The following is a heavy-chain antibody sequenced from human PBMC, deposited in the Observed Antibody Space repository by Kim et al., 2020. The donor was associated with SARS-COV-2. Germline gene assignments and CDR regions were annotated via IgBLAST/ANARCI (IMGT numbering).Heavy chain of an antibody. J-gene: IGHJ3*02. CDR3: ARVSGAYSGSYLAAFDI. CDR1: GGSISSSSYY. V-gene: IGHV4-39*07. Sequence: SETLSLTCTVSGGSISSSSYYWGWIRQPPGKGLESIGSIYYSGSTYYNPSLKSRVTISVDTSKNQFSLKLSSVTAADTAVYYCARVSGAYSGSYLAAFDIWGQGTMVTVSS. CDR2: IYYSGST. D-gene: IGHD1-26*01.